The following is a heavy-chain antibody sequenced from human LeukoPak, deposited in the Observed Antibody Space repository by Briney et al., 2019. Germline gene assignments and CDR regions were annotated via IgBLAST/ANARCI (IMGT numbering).Heavy chain of an antibody. D-gene: IGHD1-26*01. Sequence: GGSLRLSCAASGFTFSTFGMSWVRQAPGKGLEWVSTFGGTGAGIYYADSVKGRFTVSRDNSKNTLYLQMNSLRGEDTAIYYCAKSGPYFYDSWGQGTLVTVSS. J-gene: IGHJ4*02. CDR1: GFTFSTFG. CDR2: FGGTGAGI. CDR3: AKSGPYFYDS. V-gene: IGHV3-23*01.